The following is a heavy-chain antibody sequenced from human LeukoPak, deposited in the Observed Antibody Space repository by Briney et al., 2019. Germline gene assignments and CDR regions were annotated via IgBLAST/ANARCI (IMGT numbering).Heavy chain of an antibody. CDR3: TQYCSSTSCYFL. Sequence: GGSLRLSCAASGFTFSGSAMHWVRQASGKGLEWAGRIRSKANSYATAYAASVKGRFTISRDDSKNTAYLQMNSLKTEDTAVYYCTQYCSSTSCYFLWGQGTLVTVSS. CDR2: IRSKANSYAT. V-gene: IGHV3-73*01. J-gene: IGHJ4*02. D-gene: IGHD2-2*01. CDR1: GFTFSGSA.